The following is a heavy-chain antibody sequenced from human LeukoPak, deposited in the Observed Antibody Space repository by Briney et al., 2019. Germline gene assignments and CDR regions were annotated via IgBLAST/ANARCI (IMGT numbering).Heavy chain of an antibody. Sequence: GGSLRLSCAASGFTFSDYYMSWIRQAPGKGLEWVSYISSSGSTIYYADSVKGRFTISRDNAKNSLYLQMNSLRAEDTAVYYCATGRGSSWYVENWFDLWGQGTLVTVSS. V-gene: IGHV3-11*04. J-gene: IGHJ5*02. CDR3: ATGRGSSWYVENWFDL. CDR1: GFTFSDYY. CDR2: ISSSGSTI. D-gene: IGHD6-13*01.